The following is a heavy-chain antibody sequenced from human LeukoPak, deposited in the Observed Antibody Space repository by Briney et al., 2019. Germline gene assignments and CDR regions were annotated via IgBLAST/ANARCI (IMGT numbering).Heavy chain of an antibody. CDR1: GFTFSNYA. Sequence: GGSLRLSCAASGFTFSNYAIHWVRQAPGKGLEWVAVISNVGTNTYYADSVKGRFTISRDNSKNTLYLQLNSLRAEDTSVCYCARDSTYYYASGSSGPHYFDYWGQGTLVTVSS. J-gene: IGHJ4*02. CDR2: ISNVGTNT. CDR3: ARDSTYYYASGSSGPHYFDY. V-gene: IGHV3-30*01. D-gene: IGHD3-10*01.